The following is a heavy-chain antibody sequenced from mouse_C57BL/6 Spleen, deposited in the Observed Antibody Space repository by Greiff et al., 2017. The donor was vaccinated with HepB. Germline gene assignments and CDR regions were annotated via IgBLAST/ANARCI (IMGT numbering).Heavy chain of an antibody. CDR3: AREGGYYYFDY. CDR1: GFTFSDYY. CDR2: INYDGSST. D-gene: IGHD2-3*01. V-gene: IGHV5-16*01. Sequence: EVMLVESEGGLVQPGSFMKLSCTASGFTFSDYYMAWVRQVPEKGLEWVANINYDGSSTYYLDSLKSRFIISRDNAKNILYLQMSSLKSEDTATYYCAREGGYYYFDYWGQGTTLTVSS. J-gene: IGHJ2*01.